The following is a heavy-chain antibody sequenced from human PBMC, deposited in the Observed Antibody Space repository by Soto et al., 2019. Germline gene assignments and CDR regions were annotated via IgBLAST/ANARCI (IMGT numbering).Heavy chain of an antibody. J-gene: IGHJ3*02. Sequence: SETLSLTCIVSGGSLSSYYWSWIRQPPGKGLEWIGYIYYSGSTNYNPSLKSRVTISVDTSKNQFSLKLSSVSAADATVVYYSARGVAAAGNDSFDNWGQGTMVTVSS. V-gene: IGHV4-59*01. CDR3: SARGVAAAGNDSFDN. CDR1: GGSLSSYY. CDR2: IYYSGST. D-gene: IGHD6-13*01.